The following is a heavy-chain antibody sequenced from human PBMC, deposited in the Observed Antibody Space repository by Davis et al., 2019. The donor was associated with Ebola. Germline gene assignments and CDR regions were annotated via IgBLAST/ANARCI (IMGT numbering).Heavy chain of an antibody. Sequence: GESLKISCAASGFTVSSNYMNCVRQAPGKGLEWVAVIWYDGSNKYYADSVKGRFTISRDNAKNSLYLQMNSLRAEDTAVYYCARDITLGAAAGTAYWGQGTLVTVSS. D-gene: IGHD6-13*01. CDR2: IWYDGSNK. V-gene: IGHV3-33*08. J-gene: IGHJ4*02. CDR1: GFTVSSNY. CDR3: ARDITLGAAAGTAY.